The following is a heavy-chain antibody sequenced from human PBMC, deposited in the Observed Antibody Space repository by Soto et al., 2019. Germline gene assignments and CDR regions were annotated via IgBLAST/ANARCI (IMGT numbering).Heavy chain of an antibody. Sequence: ASVKVSCKTSGYSFSTYGISWVRQAPGQGLEYMGWISTKTGYTNYAQSFQGRVALTTDTSTNTAYMELRSLRSDDTAVYYCAGGVPGEKVLAEVWGQGTRVTVSS. CDR1: GYSFSTYG. J-gene: IGHJ3*01. V-gene: IGHV1-18*01. CDR2: ISTKTGYT. D-gene: IGHD4-17*01. CDR3: AGGVPGEKVLAEV.